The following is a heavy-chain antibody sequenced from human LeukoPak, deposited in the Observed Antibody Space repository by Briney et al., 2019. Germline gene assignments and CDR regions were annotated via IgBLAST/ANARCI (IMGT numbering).Heavy chain of an antibody. V-gene: IGHV3-64*01. J-gene: IGHJ4*02. CDR1: GFTFSSYA. CDR3: ARAGVTEDYYFDY. CDR2: ISSNGGST. D-gene: IGHD5-18*01. Sequence: GGSLRLSCAASGFTFSSYAMHWVRQAPGKGLEYVSAISSNGGSTYYANSVKGRFTISRDNSKNTLYLQMSSLRAEDMAVYYCARAGVTEDYYFDYWGQGTLVTVSS.